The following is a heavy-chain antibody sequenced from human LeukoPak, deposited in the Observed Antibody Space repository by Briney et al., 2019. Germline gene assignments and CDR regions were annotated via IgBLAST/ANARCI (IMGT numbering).Heavy chain of an antibody. CDR1: GGTFSSYA. Sequence: SVNVSCKASGGTFSSYAISWVRHAPVQGLEWMGFIIPIFGTANYAQKFQGRVTITADESTSTAYMELGSVRSVDTAVYYCARGRQPNSFDYWGEGTLVTVSS. D-gene: IGHD4-23*01. CDR3: ARGRQPNSFDY. CDR2: IIPIFGTA. J-gene: IGHJ4*02. V-gene: IGHV1-69*13.